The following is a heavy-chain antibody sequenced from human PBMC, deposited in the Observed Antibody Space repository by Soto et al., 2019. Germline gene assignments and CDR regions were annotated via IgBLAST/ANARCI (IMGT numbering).Heavy chain of an antibody. D-gene: IGHD2-2*01. J-gene: IGHJ6*02. Sequence: ASVKVSCKASGYTFTSYAIHWVRQAPGQRLEWMGWINAGNGNTKYSQKFQGRATITRDTSASTAYMDLSSLRSEDTAVYYCARWAPSLVPAEDYYYYGMDVWGQGTTVTVSS. CDR3: ARWAPSLVPAEDYYYYGMDV. V-gene: IGHV1-3*01. CDR1: GYTFTSYA. CDR2: INAGNGNT.